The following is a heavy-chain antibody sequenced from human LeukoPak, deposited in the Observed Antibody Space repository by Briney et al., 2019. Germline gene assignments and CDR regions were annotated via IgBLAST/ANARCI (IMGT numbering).Heavy chain of an antibody. CDR3: ARGGNHYGSGSYSSPMDV. D-gene: IGHD3-10*01. V-gene: IGHV4-61*02. CDR2: IYTSGST. CDR1: GGSISSGSYY. Sequence: SETLSLTCTVSGGSISSGSYYWSWIRQPAGKGLAWIGRIYTSGSTNYNPSLKSRVTISVDTSKNQFSLKLSSVTAADTAVYYCARGGNHYGSGSYSSPMDVWGKGTTVTISS. J-gene: IGHJ6*03.